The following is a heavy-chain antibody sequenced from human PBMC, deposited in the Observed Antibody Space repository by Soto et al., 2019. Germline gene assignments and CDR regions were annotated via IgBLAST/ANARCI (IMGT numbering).Heavy chain of an antibody. CDR2: IIPILNSP. CDR1: GGTFGSYA. J-gene: IGHJ6*02. CDR3: AREAPYCTSATCPKFYDMDV. V-gene: IGHV1-69*01. D-gene: IGHD2-2*01. Sequence: KIACKASGGTFGSYAITWVRRAPGQGLEWLGGIIPILNSPAYAQKFQARVVITADEITNTAYMKLNSLRFDDTAVYYCAREAPYCTSATCPKFYDMDVWGQGTTVTVSS.